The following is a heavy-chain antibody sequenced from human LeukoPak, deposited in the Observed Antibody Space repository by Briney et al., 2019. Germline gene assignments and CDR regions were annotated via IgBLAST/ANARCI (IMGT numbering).Heavy chain of an antibody. D-gene: IGHD3-10*01. V-gene: IGHV5-51*01. J-gene: IGHJ4*02. Sequence: GESLKISCKGSGYSFTSYWIGCVRQMPGKGLEWMGIIYPGDSDTRYSPSFQGQVTISADKSISTAYLRWSSLKASDTAMYYCARRDHGSGSPFDYWGQGTLVTVSS. CDR3: ARRDHGSGSPFDY. CDR2: IYPGDSDT. CDR1: GYSFTSYW.